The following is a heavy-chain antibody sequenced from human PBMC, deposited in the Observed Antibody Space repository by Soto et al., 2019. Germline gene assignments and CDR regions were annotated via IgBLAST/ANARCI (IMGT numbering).Heavy chain of an antibody. CDR3: ARDADILTGSDAFDI. Sequence: GGSLRLSCAASGFTFDDYAMHWVRQAPGKGLEWVSGISWNSGSIGYADSVKGRFTISRDNAKNSLYLQMNSLRAEDTAVYYCARDADILTGSDAFDIWGQATMVTVSS. J-gene: IGHJ3*02. D-gene: IGHD3-9*01. CDR2: ISWNSGSI. V-gene: IGHV3-9*01. CDR1: GFTFDDYA.